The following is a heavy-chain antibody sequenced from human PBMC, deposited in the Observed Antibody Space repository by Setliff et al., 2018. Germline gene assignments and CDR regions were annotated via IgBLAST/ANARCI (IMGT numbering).Heavy chain of an antibody. Sequence: SETLSLTCTVSGDSISSGSHYWGWIRQPPGKGLEWIGRIHYRGTTYSNQSLKSRVTMSVDKSKNHFSLELTSVTAADTAVYYCARGGGGYHAASWGQGILVTVSS. CDR2: IHYRGTT. CDR1: GDSISSGSHY. CDR3: ARGGGGYHAAS. V-gene: IGHV4-39*07. D-gene: IGHD2-2*01. J-gene: IGHJ5*02.